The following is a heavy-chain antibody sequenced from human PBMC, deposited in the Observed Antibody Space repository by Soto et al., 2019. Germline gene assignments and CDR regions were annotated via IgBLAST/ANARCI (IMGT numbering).Heavy chain of an antibody. J-gene: IGHJ5*02. CDR3: ARGRVARFLEWLLESNWFDP. D-gene: IGHD3-3*01. Sequence: GASVKVSCKASGYTFTSYGINWVRQATGQGLEWMGWMNPNSGNTGYAQKFQGRVTMTRNTSISTAYMELSSLRSEDTAVYYCARGRVARFLEWLLESNWFDPWGQGTLVTVLL. CDR1: GYTFTSYG. CDR2: MNPNSGNT. V-gene: IGHV1-8*01.